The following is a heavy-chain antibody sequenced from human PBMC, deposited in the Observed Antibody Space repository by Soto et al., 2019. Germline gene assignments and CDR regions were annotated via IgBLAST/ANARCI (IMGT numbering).Heavy chain of an antibody. CDR2: IYYSGST. V-gene: IGHV4-39*01. CDR1: GGSISSSSYY. CDR3: VTTTRGDALDI. D-gene: IGHD1-7*01. J-gene: IGHJ3*02. Sequence: SETLSLTCTVSGGSISSSSYYWGWIRQPPGKGLEWIGSIYYSGSTYYNPSLKSRVTISVDTSKNQFSLKLSSVTAADTAVYYCVTTTRGDALDIWGQGTMVTVSS.